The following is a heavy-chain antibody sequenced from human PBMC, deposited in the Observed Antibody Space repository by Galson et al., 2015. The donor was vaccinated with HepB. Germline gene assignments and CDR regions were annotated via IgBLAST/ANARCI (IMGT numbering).Heavy chain of an antibody. J-gene: IGHJ4*02. CDR3: ARGRGTGSFLIDF. Sequence: SLRLSCAASGFIFSNYAMHWVRQAPGKGLEWAAVISHDGSWQFQADSVKGRITIPRDNSKDTLYLQMNSLTTEDTAVFYCARGRGTGSFLIDFWGQGTLVTVSS. CDR1: GFIFSNYA. V-gene: IGHV3-30-3*01. D-gene: IGHD1-26*01. CDR2: ISHDGSWQ.